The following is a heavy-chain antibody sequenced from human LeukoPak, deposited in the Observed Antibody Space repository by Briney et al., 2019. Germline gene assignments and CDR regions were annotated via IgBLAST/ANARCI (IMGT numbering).Heavy chain of an antibody. J-gene: IGHJ6*02. CDR1: GGTFSSYA. D-gene: IGHD1-26*01. Sequence: ASVKVSCKASGGTFSSYAISWVRQAPGQGLEWMGGIIPIFGTANYAQKFQGRVTINADDSTSTAYMELSSLRSEDTVVYYCASLPDRYSGSYGYYYYGMDVWGQGTTVTVSS. CDR2: IIPIFGTA. CDR3: ASLPDRYSGSYGYYYYGMDV. V-gene: IGHV1-69*13.